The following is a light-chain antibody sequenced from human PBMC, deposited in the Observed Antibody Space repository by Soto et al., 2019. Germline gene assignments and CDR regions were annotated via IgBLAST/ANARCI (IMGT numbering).Light chain of an antibody. CDR1: SSDIGCYNY. J-gene: IGLJ3*02. V-gene: IGLV2-11*01. CDR3: CSFAGTYTFEV. Sequence: QSALTQPRSVSGSPGQSVTISCTGTSSDIGCYNYVSWYQQHPGKAPRLMIYDVSKRPSGVPDRFSGSKSGNTASLTLSGLQAEDEADYYCCSFAGTYTFEVFGGGTKLTVL. CDR2: DVS.